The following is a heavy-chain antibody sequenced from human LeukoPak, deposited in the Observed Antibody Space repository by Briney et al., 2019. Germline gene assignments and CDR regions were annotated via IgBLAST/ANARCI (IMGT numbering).Heavy chain of an antibody. Sequence: GGSLRLSCAASGFTFSSYAMSWVRQAPGKGLEWGSAISGSGGSTYYADSVKGRFTISRDNSKNTLYLQMNSLRAEDTAVYYCAKVSGTVTRGYVDYWGQGTLVTVSS. D-gene: IGHD4-17*01. CDR2: ISGSGGST. J-gene: IGHJ4*02. CDR1: GFTFSSYA. V-gene: IGHV3-23*01. CDR3: AKVSGTVTRGYVDY.